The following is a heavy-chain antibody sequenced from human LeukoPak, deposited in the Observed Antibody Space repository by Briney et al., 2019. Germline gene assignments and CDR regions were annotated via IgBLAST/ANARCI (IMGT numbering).Heavy chain of an antibody. CDR1: DASISSHY. V-gene: IGHV4-59*11. Sequence: TPSETLSLTCTVSDASISSHYWSWIRQPPGKGLEWIGYTHSNGRTNFNPSLKSRVTMSVDTSKDQFSLKLTFVTTADTAVYYCARGGWFLDYWGQGALVTVSS. CDR3: ARGGWFLDY. CDR2: THSNGRT. D-gene: IGHD6-19*01. J-gene: IGHJ4*02.